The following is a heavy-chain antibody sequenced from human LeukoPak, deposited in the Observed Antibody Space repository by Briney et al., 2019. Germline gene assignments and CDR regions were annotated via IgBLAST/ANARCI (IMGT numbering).Heavy chain of an antibody. D-gene: IGHD5-24*01. J-gene: IGHJ3*02. CDR2: ISSSSSYI. Sequence: GGSLRLSCAASGFTFSDYYMSWIRQAPGKGLEWVSSISSSSSYIYYADSVKGRFTISRDNAKNSLYLQMNSLRAEDTAVYYCATMARSYDAFDIWGQGTMVTVSS. V-gene: IGHV3-11*06. CDR1: GFTFSDYY. CDR3: ATMARSYDAFDI.